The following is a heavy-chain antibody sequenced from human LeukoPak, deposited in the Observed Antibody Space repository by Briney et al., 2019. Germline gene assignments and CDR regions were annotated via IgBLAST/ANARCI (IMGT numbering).Heavy chain of an antibody. CDR1: GFTFDDYG. CDR3: ARGRLYYYDSSGYLLMDYFDY. J-gene: IGHJ4*02. D-gene: IGHD3-22*01. Sequence: GGSLRLSCAASGFTFDDYGMSWVRQAPGKGLEWVSGINWNGGSTGYADSVRGRFTISRDNAKNSLYLQMNSLRAEDTALYYCARGRLYYYDSSGYLLMDYFDYWGQGTLVTVSS. V-gene: IGHV3-20*04. CDR2: INWNGGST.